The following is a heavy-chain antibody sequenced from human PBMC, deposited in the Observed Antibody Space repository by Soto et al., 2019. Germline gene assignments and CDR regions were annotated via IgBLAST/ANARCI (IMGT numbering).Heavy chain of an antibody. J-gene: IGHJ6*02. CDR2: IYYSGST. D-gene: IGHD4-17*01. CDR1: GGSISSGDYY. V-gene: IGHV4-30-4*01. Sequence: QVQLQESGPGLVKPSQTLSLTCTVSGGSISSGDYYWSWIRQPPGKGLEWIGYIYYSGSTYYNPSLKSRVTISVDTSKNQFSLKLSFVTAADTAVYYCAREAYGDYYYYGMDVWGQGTTVTVSS. CDR3: AREAYGDYYYYGMDV.